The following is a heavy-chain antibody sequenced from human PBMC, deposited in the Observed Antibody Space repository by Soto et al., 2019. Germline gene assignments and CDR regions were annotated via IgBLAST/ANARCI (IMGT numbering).Heavy chain of an antibody. Sequence: QVQLVQSGGEVKKPGASLKVSCKTSGYTFSSYGINWVRQAPGQGLEWMGWISGNTGKTNYAQKLQGRVTITTDTSTSTAYMELRSMRSAVTAVYYCARVPREIILVGMDVWGQRTTVTVAS. CDR3: ARVPREIILVGMDV. V-gene: IGHV1-18*04. J-gene: IGHJ6*02. D-gene: IGHD2-2*01. CDR2: ISGNTGKT. CDR1: GYTFSSYG.